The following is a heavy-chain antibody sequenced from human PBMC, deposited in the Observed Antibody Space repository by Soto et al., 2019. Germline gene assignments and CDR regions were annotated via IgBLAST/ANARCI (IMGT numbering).Heavy chain of an antibody. J-gene: IGHJ5*02. CDR2: IFSNDEK. D-gene: IGHD2-2*01. CDR3: ARINFGIPAAILRWFDP. V-gene: IGHV2-26*01. CDR1: GFSLSNARMG. Sequence: QVTLKESGPVLVKPTETLTLTCTVSGFSLSNARMGVSWIRQSPGKALEWLAHIFSNDEKSYSTTLKNRLTNSKDTSNSQVVLTMTNMDPVDTATYYCARINFGIPAAILRWFDPWGQGTLVTVSS.